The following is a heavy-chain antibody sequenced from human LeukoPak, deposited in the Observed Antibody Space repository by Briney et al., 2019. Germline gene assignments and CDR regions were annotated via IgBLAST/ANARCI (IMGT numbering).Heavy chain of an antibody. Sequence: GGSLRPSCAASGFTFSSYSMNWVRQAPGKGLEWVSSISSSSSYIYYADSVKGRFTISRDNAKNSLYLQMNSLRAEDTAVYYCARDQAAMGFLSFDYWGQGTLVTVSS. CDR1: GFTFSSYS. CDR3: ARDQAAMGFLSFDY. J-gene: IGHJ4*02. V-gene: IGHV3-21*01. CDR2: ISSSSSYI. D-gene: IGHD5-18*01.